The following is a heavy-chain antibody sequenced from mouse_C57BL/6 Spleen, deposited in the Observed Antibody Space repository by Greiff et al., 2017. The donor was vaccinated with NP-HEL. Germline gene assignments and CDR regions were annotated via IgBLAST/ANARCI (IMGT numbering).Heavy chain of an antibody. D-gene: IGHD2-14*01. Sequence: QVQLQQPGAELVRPGTSVKLSCKASGYTFTSYWMHWVKQRPGQGLEWIGVIDPSDSYTNYNQKLKGKATSTVDTSSSTAYMQLSSLTSEDSGVYDGATRNDRYFDVWGTGTTVTVSS. J-gene: IGHJ1*03. V-gene: IGHV1-59*01. CDR2: IDPSDSYT. CDR3: ATRNDRYFDV. CDR1: GYTFTSYW.